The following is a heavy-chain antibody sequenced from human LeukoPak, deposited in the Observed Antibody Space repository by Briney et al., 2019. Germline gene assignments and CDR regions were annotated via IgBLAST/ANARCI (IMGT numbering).Heavy chain of an antibody. Sequence: TSETLSLTCTVSGGSISSSSYYWGWIRQPPGKGLEWIGSINYSGSTYYNPSLKSRVTISVDRSKNQFSLKLSSVTAADTAVYYCAGRSGWYFYYFDYWGQGTLVTVSS. CDR3: AGRSGWYFYYFDY. D-gene: IGHD6-19*01. V-gene: IGHV4-39*07. J-gene: IGHJ4*02. CDR1: GGSISSSSYY. CDR2: INYSGST.